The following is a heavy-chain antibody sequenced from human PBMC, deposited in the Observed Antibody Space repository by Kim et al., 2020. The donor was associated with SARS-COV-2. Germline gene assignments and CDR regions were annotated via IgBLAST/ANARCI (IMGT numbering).Heavy chain of an antibody. CDR1: GGSFSGYY. J-gene: IGHJ4*02. CDR2: INHSGST. CDR3: ARGSNDYGGNPYYFDY. Sequence: SETLSLTCAVYGGSFSGYYWSWIRQPPGKGLEWIGEINHSGSTNYNPSLKSRVTISVDTSKNQFSLKLSSVTAADTAVYYCARGSNDYGGNPYYFDYWGQGTLVTVSS. D-gene: IGHD4-17*01. V-gene: IGHV4-34*01.